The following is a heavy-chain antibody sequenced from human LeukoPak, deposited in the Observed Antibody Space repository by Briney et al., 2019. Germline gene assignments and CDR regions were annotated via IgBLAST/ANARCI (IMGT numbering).Heavy chain of an antibody. J-gene: IGHJ5*02. CDR2: INPSGGST. V-gene: IGHV1-46*01. CDR3: ARDSSGWNWFDP. Sequence: ASVKVSCKASGYTFTSYHMHWVRQAPGQGLEWMGIINPSGGSTSYAQKFQGRVTMTRDTSTSTVYMELSSLRSEDTAVYYCARDSSGWNWFDPWGQGTLVTVSS. CDR1: GYTFTSYH. D-gene: IGHD6-19*01.